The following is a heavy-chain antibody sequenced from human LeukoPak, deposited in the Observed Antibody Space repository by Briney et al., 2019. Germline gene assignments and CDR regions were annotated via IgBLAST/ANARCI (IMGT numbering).Heavy chain of an antibody. D-gene: IGHD6-25*01. V-gene: IGHV4-59*08. CDR3: ARRSVGYYYGMDV. Sequence: SETLSHTCTVSGGSISSYYWSWIRQPPGKGLEWIGYIYYSGSTNYNPSLKSRVTISIVTSKNQFSLKLSSVTAADTAVYYCARRSVGYYYGMDVWGQGTTVTVSS. J-gene: IGHJ6*02. CDR1: GGSISSYY. CDR2: IYYSGST.